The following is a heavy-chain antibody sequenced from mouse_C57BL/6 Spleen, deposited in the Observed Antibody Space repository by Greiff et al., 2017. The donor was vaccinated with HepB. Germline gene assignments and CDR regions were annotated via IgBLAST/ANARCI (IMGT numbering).Heavy chain of an antibody. CDR2: IYPGDGDT. V-gene: IGHV1-80*01. D-gene: IGHD2-2*01. CDR1: GYAFSSYW. Sequence: QVQLQQSGAELVKPGASVKISCKASGYAFSSYWMNWVKQRPGKGLEWIGQIYPGDGDTNYNGKFKGKATLTADKSSSTAYMQLSSLTSEDSAVYFCARGVYYGYGGFAYWGQGTLVTVSA. CDR3: ARGVYYGYGGFAY. J-gene: IGHJ3*01.